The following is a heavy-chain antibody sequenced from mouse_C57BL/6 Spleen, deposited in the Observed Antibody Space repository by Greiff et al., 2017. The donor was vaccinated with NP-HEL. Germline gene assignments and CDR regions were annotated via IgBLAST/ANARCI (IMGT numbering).Heavy chain of an antibody. D-gene: IGHD3-3*01. CDR3: ARDRDEAWFAY. CDR2: ISYDGSN. V-gene: IGHV3-6*01. Sequence: EVKLEESGPGLVKPSQSLSLTCSVTGYSITSGYYWNWIRQFPGNKLEWMGYISYDGSNNYNPSLKNRISITRDTSKNQFLLKLNSVTTEDTATYYCARDRDEAWFAYWGQGTLVTVSA. CDR1: GYSITSGYY. J-gene: IGHJ3*01.